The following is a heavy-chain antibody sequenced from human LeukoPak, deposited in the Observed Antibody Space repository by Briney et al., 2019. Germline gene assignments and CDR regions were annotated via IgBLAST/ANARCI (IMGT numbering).Heavy chain of an antibody. CDR3: VKSGGYGLIDY. J-gene: IGHJ4*02. D-gene: IGHD1-26*01. CDR2: MYYRGST. V-gene: IGHV4-39*01. CDR1: SGSISTSNYY. Sequence: SETLSLTCTVSSGSISTSNYYWGWVRQPPGKGLEWIGSMYYRGSTYYNASLQSRVTISIDTSKNQFSLRLNSVTAADTAMYYCVKSGGYGLIDYWGQGTLVTVSS.